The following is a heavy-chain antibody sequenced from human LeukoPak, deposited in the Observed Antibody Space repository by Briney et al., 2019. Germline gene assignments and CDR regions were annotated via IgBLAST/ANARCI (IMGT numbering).Heavy chain of an antibody. CDR1: GGTFSSYA. D-gene: IGHD2-2*01. Sequence: SVKVSCKASGGTFSSYAISWVRQAPGQGLEWMGGIIPIFGTANYAQKFQVRVAISADESTNTAYMELSSLIPKDTAVYFCARGRRHCTSTSCYAWDRGAMDVWGQGTTVTVSS. J-gene: IGHJ6*02. V-gene: IGHV1-69*13. CDR2: IIPIFGTA. CDR3: ARGRRHCTSTSCYAWDRGAMDV.